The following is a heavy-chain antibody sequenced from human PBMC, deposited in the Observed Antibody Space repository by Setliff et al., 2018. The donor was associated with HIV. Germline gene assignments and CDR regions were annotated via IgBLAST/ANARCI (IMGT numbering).Heavy chain of an antibody. J-gene: IGHJ4*02. CDR2: INRFGIT. V-gene: IGHV4-34*01. CDR3: TRGGYCNSDNCDRGRNFDY. D-gene: IGHD2-15*01. Sequence: LSLTCAVYSGSFTGYYWTWIRQPPGKGLEWIGEINRFGITNYNPSLKSRLTLSVDTSKNQFSLNVNSVTAADTAVYYCTRGGYCNSDNCDRGRNFDYWSQGMLVTVSS. CDR1: SGSFTGYY.